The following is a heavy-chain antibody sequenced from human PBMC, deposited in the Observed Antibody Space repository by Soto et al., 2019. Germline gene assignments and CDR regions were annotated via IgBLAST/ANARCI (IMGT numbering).Heavy chain of an antibody. CDR1: SGSVSSGSYY. J-gene: IGHJ4*02. D-gene: IGHD6-6*01. V-gene: IGHV4-61*01. CDR3: ARTGGAARPHRFPPDY. Sequence: SETLSLTCTVSSGSVSSGSYYWSWIRQPPGKGLEWIGYIYNSRATSYNPSVKGRFTISRDNSKNTLYLQMNSLRAEDTAVYYCARTGGAARPHRFPPDYWGQGTLVTVSS. CDR2: IYNSRAT.